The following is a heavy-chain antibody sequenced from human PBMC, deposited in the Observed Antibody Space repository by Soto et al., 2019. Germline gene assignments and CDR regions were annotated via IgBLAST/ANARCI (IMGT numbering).Heavy chain of an antibody. D-gene: IGHD3-10*01. CDR1: GFMFSNYD. Sequence: QVQLVESGGGVVQPGRSLRLSCAASGFMFSNYDLYWVRQAPGKGLEWVAVLSYDGTTQDYADSVKGRFTISRDNSKNILYLQMNTLRAEDTAVYYCATVERGAPMEEDYWGQGTLVTVSS. V-gene: IGHV3-30*03. CDR2: LSYDGTTQ. CDR3: ATVERGAPMEEDY. J-gene: IGHJ4*02.